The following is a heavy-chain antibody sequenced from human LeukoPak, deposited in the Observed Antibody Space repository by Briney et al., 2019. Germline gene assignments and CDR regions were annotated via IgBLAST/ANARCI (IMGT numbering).Heavy chain of an antibody. V-gene: IGHV3-53*01. Sequence: RGSLRLSCGASGFTVKNNYMNWVRQAPGKGLEWVSGIYGDGSTYYADFVKGRFTISRDSSKSTLYLQMNSLRAEDTAVYYCAIGSYCSGGSCYPLFDYWGRGTLVTVSS. J-gene: IGHJ4*02. CDR2: IYGDGST. D-gene: IGHD2-15*01. CDR3: AIGSYCSGGSCYPLFDY. CDR1: GFTVKNNY.